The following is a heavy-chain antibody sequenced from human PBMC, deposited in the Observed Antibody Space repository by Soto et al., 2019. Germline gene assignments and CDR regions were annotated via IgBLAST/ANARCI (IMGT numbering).Heavy chain of an antibody. V-gene: IGHV4-4*07. J-gene: IGHJ4*02. D-gene: IGHD3-3*01. Sequence: SETLSLTCTVSGGSISSYYWSWIRQPAGKGLEWIGRIYTSGSTNYNPSLKSRVTMSVDTSKNQFSLKLSSVTAADTAVYYCARVPSEVDFTIFGVADMGYFDYWGQGPLVTVS. CDR3: ARVPSEVDFTIFGVADMGYFDY. CDR1: GGSISSYY. CDR2: IYTSGST.